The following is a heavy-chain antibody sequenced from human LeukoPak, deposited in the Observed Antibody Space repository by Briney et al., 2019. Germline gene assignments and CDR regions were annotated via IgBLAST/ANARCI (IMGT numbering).Heavy chain of an antibody. CDR3: ARDGYSGSDAL. J-gene: IGHJ4*02. V-gene: IGHV4-59*01. CDR2: IYHSGST. CDR1: GGSISTYY. D-gene: IGHD5-12*01. Sequence: SETLSLTCTVSGGSISTYYWSWIRQPPGKGLEWIGYIYHSGSTNYNPSLKSRVTISVDTSQNQFSLKLSSVTAADTAVYYCARDGYSGSDALWGQGTLVTVSS.